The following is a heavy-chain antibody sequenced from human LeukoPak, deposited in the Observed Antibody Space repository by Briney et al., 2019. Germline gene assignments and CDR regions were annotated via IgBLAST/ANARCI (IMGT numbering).Heavy chain of an antibody. V-gene: IGHV4-39*07. CDR3: ARIPDYDFWSGPSLGAFDI. J-gene: IGHJ3*02. CDR2: IYYSGST. Sequence: SETLSLTCTVSGGSISSSSYYWGWIRQPPGKGLEWIGSIYYSGSTYYNPSLKSRVTISVDTSKNQFSLKLSSVTAADTAVYYCARIPDYDFWSGPSLGAFDIWGQGTMVTVSS. D-gene: IGHD3-3*01. CDR1: GGSISSSSYY.